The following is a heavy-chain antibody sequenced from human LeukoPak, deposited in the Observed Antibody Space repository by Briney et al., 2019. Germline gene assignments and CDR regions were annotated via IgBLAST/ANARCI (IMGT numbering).Heavy chain of an antibody. CDR1: GYTFTGYY. D-gene: IGHD3-22*01. Sequence: ASVKVSCKASGYTFTGYYMHWVRQAPGQGLEWMGWINPNSGGTNYAQEFQGRVTMTRDTSISTAYMELSRLRSDDTAVYYCARGMHYYDSSFDYWGQGTLVTVSS. CDR3: ARGMHYYDSSFDY. J-gene: IGHJ4*02. CDR2: INPNSGGT. V-gene: IGHV1-2*02.